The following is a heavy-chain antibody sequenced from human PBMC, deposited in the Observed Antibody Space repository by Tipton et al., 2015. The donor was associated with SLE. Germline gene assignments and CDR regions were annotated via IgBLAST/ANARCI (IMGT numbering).Heavy chain of an antibody. CDR2: IYYGGSI. CDR3: TRGRWSFDI. J-gene: IGHJ3*02. V-gene: IGHV4-61*10. Sequence: TLSLTCTVSGGSISSGSYYWSWIRQPAGKGLEWIGYIYYGGSINYNPSLKSRLTISVDTSKNQFSLKLSSVTAADTAVYYCTRGRWSFDIWGQGTAVTVSS. CDR1: GGSISSGSYY. D-gene: IGHD2-15*01.